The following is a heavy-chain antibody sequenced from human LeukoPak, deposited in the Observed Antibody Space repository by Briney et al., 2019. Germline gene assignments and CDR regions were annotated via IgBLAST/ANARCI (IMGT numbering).Heavy chain of an antibody. CDR1: GGSICSYY. D-gene: IGHD3-22*01. J-gene: IGHJ5*02. Sequence: SETLSLTCTVSGGSICSYYWSWIRQPPGKGLEWIGYIYYSGSTNYNPSLKCRVTISVDASKNQFSLKLSSVTAADTAVYYCARVYYYDSSDLYFDPWGQGTLVTVSS. CDR2: IYYSGST. V-gene: IGHV4-59*08. CDR3: ARVYYYDSSDLYFDP.